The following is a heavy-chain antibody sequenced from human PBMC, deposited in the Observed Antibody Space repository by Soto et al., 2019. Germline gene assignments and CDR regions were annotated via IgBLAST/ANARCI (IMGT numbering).Heavy chain of an antibody. J-gene: IGHJ6*03. CDR3: ARDAEGPPKYYDYIWGSYRYGSGYYYMDV. CDR2: IKQDGSEK. V-gene: IGHV3-7*01. D-gene: IGHD3-16*02. Sequence: GGSLRLSCAASGFTFSSYWMSWVRQAPGKGLEWVANIKQDGSEKYYVDSVKGRFTISRDNAKNSLYLQMNSLRAEDTAVYYCARDAEGPPKYYDYIWGSYRYGSGYYYMDVWGKGTTVTVSS. CDR1: GFTFSSYW.